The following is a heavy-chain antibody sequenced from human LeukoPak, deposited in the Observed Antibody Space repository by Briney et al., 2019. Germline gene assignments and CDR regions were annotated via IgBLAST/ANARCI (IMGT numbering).Heavy chain of an antibody. D-gene: IGHD3-22*01. CDR2: IYYSRST. CDR1: GGSISSYY. J-gene: IGHJ4*02. V-gene: IGHV4-59*08. Sequence: SETLSLTCTVSGGSISSYYWSWIRQPPGKGLEWIGYIYYSRSTNYNPSLKSRVTISVDTSKNQFSLKLSSVTAADTAVYYCARHRYYDSSGYGGCDYWGQGTLVTVSS. CDR3: ARHRYYDSSGYGGCDY.